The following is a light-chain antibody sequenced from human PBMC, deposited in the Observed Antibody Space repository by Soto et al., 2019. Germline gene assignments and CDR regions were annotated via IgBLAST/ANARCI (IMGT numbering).Light chain of an antibody. CDR3: SSWDDSLNGVA. J-gene: IGLJ2*01. CDR2: SND. V-gene: IGLV1-44*01. CDR1: TSNIGKYN. Sequence: QLVLTQAPSASGTPGQRVTFSCSGSTSNIGKYNVNWYQQLPGTAPQLLVHSNDQRPSGVPDRFYGSKSGTSASLAISGLQSEDEADYYCSSWDDSLNGVAFGGGTKLTVL.